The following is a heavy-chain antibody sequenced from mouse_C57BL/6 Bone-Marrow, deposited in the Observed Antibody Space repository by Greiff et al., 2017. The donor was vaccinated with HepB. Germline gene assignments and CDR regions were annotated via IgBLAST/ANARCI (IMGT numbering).Heavy chain of an antibody. CDR1: GFTFSSYA. CDR2: ISDGGSYT. CDR3: ARGYYGEGYAMDY. D-gene: IGHD1-1*02. Sequence: EVQLVESGGGLVKPGGSLKLSCAASGFTFSSYAMSWVRQTPEKRLEWVATISDGGSYTYYPDNVKGRFTISRDNAKNNLYLQMSHLKSEDTAMYYCARGYYGEGYAMDYWGQGTSVTVSS. V-gene: IGHV5-4*01. J-gene: IGHJ4*01.